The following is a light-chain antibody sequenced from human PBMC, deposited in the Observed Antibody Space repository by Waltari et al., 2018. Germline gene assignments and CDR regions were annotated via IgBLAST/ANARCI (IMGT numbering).Light chain of an antibody. CDR1: RRDGGGYDA. CDR2: EVS. V-gene: IGLV2-14*01. Sequence: APTQPHPASGSPGHSITIPRHGTRRDGGGYDAVSWYQQHPGQAPKLMIYEVSNRPSGVSNRFSGSKSGNTASLTISGLQAEDEADYYCSSYTSSSTVVFGGGTKLTVL. CDR3: SSYTSSSTVV. J-gene: IGLJ2*01.